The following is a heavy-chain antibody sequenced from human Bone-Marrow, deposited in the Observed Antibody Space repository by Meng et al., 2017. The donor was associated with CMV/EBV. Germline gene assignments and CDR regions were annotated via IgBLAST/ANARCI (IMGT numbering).Heavy chain of an antibody. J-gene: IGHJ3*02. CDR1: GFTFSNYW. CDR2: ITSDGSSI. D-gene: IGHD1-26*01. CDR3: ARDGGRGSAGAFDI. Sequence: GGSLRLSCAASGFTFSNYWMHLVRQAPGKGLVWVSRITSDGSSITYADSVKGRFTSSRDNAKNTLYLQMNSLRAEDTAVYYCARDGGRGSAGAFDIWGQGTMATVSS. V-gene: IGHV3-74*03.